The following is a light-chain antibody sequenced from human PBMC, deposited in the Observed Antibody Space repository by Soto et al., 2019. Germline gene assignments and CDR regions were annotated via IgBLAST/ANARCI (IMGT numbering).Light chain of an antibody. CDR3: QQYGSSPPIT. CDR1: QSVRTN. V-gene: IGKV3D-20*01. CDR2: YAS. J-gene: IGKJ5*01. Sequence: EVMITQFPDTVSVTAGETVTLSCGASQSVRTNLAWYQQRPGQAPRLLIHYASTRASDIPARFSGSVSGTNFTLPISRLEPEDFAAYYCQQYGSSPPITFGQGTRLEIK.